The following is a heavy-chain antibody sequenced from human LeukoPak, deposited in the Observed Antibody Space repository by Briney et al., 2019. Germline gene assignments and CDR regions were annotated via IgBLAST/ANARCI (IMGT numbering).Heavy chain of an antibody. J-gene: IGHJ6*02. CDR1: GASINKYY. CDR2: FFYSGST. Sequence: PSETLSLTCTVSGASINKYYWNWVRQPPGKGLEWIDYFFYSGSTRYNPSLKSRVTISGDMSNNQFSLRLTSLTAADTAVYYCARNAGTKDYYYGMDVWGQGTTVIVSS. CDR3: ARNAGTKDYYYGMDV. V-gene: IGHV4-59*08. D-gene: IGHD2-2*01.